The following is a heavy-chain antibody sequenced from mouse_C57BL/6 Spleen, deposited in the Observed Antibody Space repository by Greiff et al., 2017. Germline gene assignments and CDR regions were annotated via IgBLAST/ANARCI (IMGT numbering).Heavy chain of an antibody. V-gene: IGHV14-2*01. CDR2: IDPEDGET. D-gene: IGHD1-1*01. CDR3: AREGTTVVDPFDY. Sequence: EVKLMESGAELVKPGASVKLSCTASGFNIQDYYMHWVKQRTEQGLEWIGRIDPEDGETKYAPKFQGKATITADTSSNTAYLQLSSLTSEDTAVYYCAREGTTVVDPFDYWGQGTTLTVSS. J-gene: IGHJ2*01. CDR1: GFNIQDYY.